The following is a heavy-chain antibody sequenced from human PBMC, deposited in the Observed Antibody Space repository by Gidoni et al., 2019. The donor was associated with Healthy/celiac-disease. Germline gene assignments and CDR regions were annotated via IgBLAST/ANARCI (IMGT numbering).Heavy chain of an antibody. Sequence: EVQLVESGGGLVQPGGSLRLSCAASGFTFSSYSMNWVRQAPGKGLEWLSYISSSSITIYYAESVKGRFTISRDNAKNSLYLQMNSLRDEDTAVYYCARDGLGSSSWPNWFDPWGQGTLVTVSS. V-gene: IGHV3-48*02. D-gene: IGHD6-13*01. CDR2: ISSSSITI. J-gene: IGHJ5*02. CDR3: ARDGLGSSSWPNWFDP. CDR1: GFTFSSYS.